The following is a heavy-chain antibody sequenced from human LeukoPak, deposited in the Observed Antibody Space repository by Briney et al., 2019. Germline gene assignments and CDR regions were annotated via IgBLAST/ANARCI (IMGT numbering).Heavy chain of an antibody. CDR1: GFTFSSYA. D-gene: IGHD1-26*01. CDR3: ARDRRVGATWSVGAFDI. Sequence: PGGSLRLSCAASGFTFSSYAMSWVRQAPGKGLEWVSGISGTGGNTYYADSVKGRFTISRDNSKNTLYLQMNSLRAGDTAIYYCARDRRVGATWSVGAFDIWGQGTTVTVSS. V-gene: IGHV3-23*01. CDR2: ISGTGGNT. J-gene: IGHJ3*02.